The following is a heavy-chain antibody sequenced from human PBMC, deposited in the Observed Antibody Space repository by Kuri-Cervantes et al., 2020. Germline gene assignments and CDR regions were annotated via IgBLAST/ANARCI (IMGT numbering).Heavy chain of an antibody. J-gene: IGHJ4*02. CDR1: GFTFSDYY. CDR3: AREGDVVVVPADKGGFDY. Sequence: GGSLRLSCAASGFTFSDYYMSCNSCGSSIYYADSVKGRFTISRDNAKNSPYLQMNSLRAEDTAVYYCAREGDVVVVPADKGGFDYWGQGTLVTVSS. V-gene: IGHV3-11*04. CDR2: NSCGSSI. D-gene: IGHD2-2*01.